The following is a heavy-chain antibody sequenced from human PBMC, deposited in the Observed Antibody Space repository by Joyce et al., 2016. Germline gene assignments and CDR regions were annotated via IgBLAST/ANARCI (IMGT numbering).Heavy chain of an antibody. D-gene: IGHD3-9*01. V-gene: IGHV3-23*01. Sequence: EVQVLESGGGLVQPGGSLRLSCAVSGFILRRYDMSWVRQALGKGLEWVSAISSSVDSTYYTDSVKGRFTVSRDNSKKILYLQMNTLRAEDTAVYYCAKASLTGYYIGAYYFDYWGQGTLVTVSS. CDR2: ISSSVDST. CDR3: AKASLTGYYIGAYYFDY. J-gene: IGHJ4*02. CDR1: GFILRRYD.